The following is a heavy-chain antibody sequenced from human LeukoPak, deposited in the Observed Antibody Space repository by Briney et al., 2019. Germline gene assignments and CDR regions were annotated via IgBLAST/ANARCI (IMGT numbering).Heavy chain of an antibody. J-gene: IGHJ4*02. V-gene: IGHV3-30-3*01. CDR3: ARVPSHDSSGYHCDY. CDR2: ISYDGSNK. Sequence: PGGSLRLSCAASGFTFSSYAMHWVRQAPGKGLEWVAVISYDGSNKYYADSVKGRFTISRDNSKNTLYLQMNSLRAEDTAVYYCARVPSHDSSGYHCDYWGQGTLVTVSS. CDR1: GFTFSSYA. D-gene: IGHD3-22*01.